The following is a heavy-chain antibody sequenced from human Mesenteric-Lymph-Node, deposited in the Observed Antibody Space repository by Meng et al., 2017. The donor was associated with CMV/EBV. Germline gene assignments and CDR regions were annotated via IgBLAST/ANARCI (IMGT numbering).Heavy chain of an antibody. CDR1: GFTFSSYS. CDR2: ISSGRSYI. Sequence: GESLKISCAASGFTFSSYSMNWVRQAPGKGLEWVSSISSGRSYIYYADSVKGRFTISRDNAKNSLFLQMNSLRAEDTAVYYCARVAEGYCTSTNCRYYYGMDVWGQGTTVTVSS. V-gene: IGHV3-21*01. D-gene: IGHD2-2*01. J-gene: IGHJ6*02. CDR3: ARVAEGYCTSTNCRYYYGMDV.